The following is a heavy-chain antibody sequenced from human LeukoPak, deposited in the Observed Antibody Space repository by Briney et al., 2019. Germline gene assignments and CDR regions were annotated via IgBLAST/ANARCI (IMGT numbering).Heavy chain of an antibody. V-gene: IGHV3-30*03. D-gene: IGHD4-17*01. CDR3: ARDATVTNDAFDI. CDR2: ISYDGSNK. Sequence: PGGSLRLSCAASGFTFSSYGMHWVRQAPGKGLEWVAVISYDGSNKYYADSVKGRFTISRDNAKNSLYLQMNSLRAEDTAVYYCARDATVTNDAFDIWGQGTMVTVSS. J-gene: IGHJ3*02. CDR1: GFTFSSYG.